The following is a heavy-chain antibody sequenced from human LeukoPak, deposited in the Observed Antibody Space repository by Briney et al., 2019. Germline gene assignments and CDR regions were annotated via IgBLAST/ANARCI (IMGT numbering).Heavy chain of an antibody. Sequence: GGSLRLSCAASGFTFSSYAMSWVRQAPGKGLEWVSAISGSGGSTYYADSVEGRFTISRDNSKNTLYLQMNSLRAEDTAVYYCANPELLSAIWDYWGQGTLVTVSS. J-gene: IGHJ4*02. V-gene: IGHV3-23*01. CDR3: ANPELLSAIWDY. D-gene: IGHD1-26*01. CDR1: GFTFSSYA. CDR2: ISGSGGST.